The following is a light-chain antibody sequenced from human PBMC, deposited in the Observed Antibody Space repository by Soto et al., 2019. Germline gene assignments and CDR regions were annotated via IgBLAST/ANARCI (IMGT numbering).Light chain of an antibody. J-gene: IGKJ1*01. V-gene: IGKV3-20*01. CDR1: QSVSNNY. Sequence: ESVLTQSPSTLSLSPGERATLSVSASQSVSNNYLAWYQQKPGQAPRLLIYGASNRATGIPDRFSGSGSGTEFTLTISSLQPDDFATYYCQQYNSYSRTFGQGTKVDI. CDR2: GAS. CDR3: QQYNSYSRT.